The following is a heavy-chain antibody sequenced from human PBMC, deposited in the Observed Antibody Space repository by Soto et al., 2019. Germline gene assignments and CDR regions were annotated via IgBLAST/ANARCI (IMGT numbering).Heavy chain of an antibody. CDR1: GFTFDSHA. CDR3: ARAGGSYSRYYALDH. Sequence: EVQLLESGGGLAQPGGSLRLSCAASGFTFDSHAMSWVRQAPGKGLEWVSGISGSGVKTDFANSVKGRFTISRDNSKSTLYLQMNSLRADDTAVYYCARAGGSYSRYYALDHWGQGTLVTVSS. V-gene: IGHV3-23*01. J-gene: IGHJ4*02. D-gene: IGHD3-16*01. CDR2: ISGSGVKT.